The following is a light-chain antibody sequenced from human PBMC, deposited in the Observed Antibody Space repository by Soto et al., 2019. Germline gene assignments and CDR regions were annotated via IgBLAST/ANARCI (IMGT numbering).Light chain of an antibody. CDR2: AAS. CDR1: QSISSY. Sequence: DIQMTQSPSSLPASVGDRVTITCRASQSISSYLNWYQQKPGKAPKLLIYAASSLQSGVPSRFSGSGSGTEFTLTINSLQPDDFATYYCQQYKSYWTFGQGTKVDIK. CDR3: QQYKSYWT. J-gene: IGKJ1*01. V-gene: IGKV1-39*01.